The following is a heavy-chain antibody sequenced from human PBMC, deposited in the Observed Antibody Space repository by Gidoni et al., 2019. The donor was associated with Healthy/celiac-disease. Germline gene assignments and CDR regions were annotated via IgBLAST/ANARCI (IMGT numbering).Heavy chain of an antibody. J-gene: IGHJ4*02. CDR1: GFTFSDYY. Sequence: QVQLVESGGGLVKPGGYLRLSCAASGFTFSDYYISWSRQAPGKGLEWVSYISSSGSTIYYADSVKGRFTISRDNAKNSLYLQMNILIAEDTAVYYCARVLRFLEYYFDYWGQGTLVTVSS. D-gene: IGHD3-3*01. CDR3: ARVLRFLEYYFDY. V-gene: IGHV3-11*01. CDR2: ISSSGSTI.